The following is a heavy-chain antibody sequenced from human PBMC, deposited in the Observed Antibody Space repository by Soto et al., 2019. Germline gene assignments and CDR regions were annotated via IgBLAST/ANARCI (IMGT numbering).Heavy chain of an antibody. J-gene: IGHJ5*01. Sequence: TLSLTCRVSRGSISSGGYTWNWIRPHPGQGVEWIGYISYSGNTYYNPSLKSRVTISVDTSKKQFSLRLISVTAADTAVYFCAREGAARLERRFDFWGQGTLVTVSS. CDR3: AREGAARLERRFDF. CDR1: RGSISSGGYT. CDR2: ISYSGNT. D-gene: IGHD6-6*01. V-gene: IGHV4-31*03.